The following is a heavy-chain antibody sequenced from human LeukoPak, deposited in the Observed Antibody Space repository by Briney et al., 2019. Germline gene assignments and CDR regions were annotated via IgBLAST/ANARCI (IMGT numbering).Heavy chain of an antibody. V-gene: IGHV4-34*01. J-gene: IGHJ4*02. Sequence: SETLSLTCAVYGGSFSGYYWSWIRQPPGKGLEWIGEINHSGSTNYNPSLKSRVTISVDTSKNQFSLKLSSVTAADTAVYYCARITYYDFWSGYSKGYYFDYWGQGTLVTVSS. CDR3: ARITYYDFWSGYSKGYYFDY. CDR2: INHSGST. CDR1: GGSFSGYY. D-gene: IGHD3-3*01.